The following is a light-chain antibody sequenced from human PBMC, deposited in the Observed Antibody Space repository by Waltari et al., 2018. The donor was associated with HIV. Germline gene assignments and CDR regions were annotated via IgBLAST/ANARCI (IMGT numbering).Light chain of an antibody. Sequence: AIQLTQSPSSLSASVGDRVTITCRASQGLRNELGWYQQKPGKAPKLLIYAASSLQSGVPSRFSGSGSGTDFTLTISSLQPEDSATYYCLQDDSYPRTFGQGTKVEIK. V-gene: IGKV1-6*01. CDR1: QGLRNE. CDR2: AAS. CDR3: LQDDSYPRT. J-gene: IGKJ1*01.